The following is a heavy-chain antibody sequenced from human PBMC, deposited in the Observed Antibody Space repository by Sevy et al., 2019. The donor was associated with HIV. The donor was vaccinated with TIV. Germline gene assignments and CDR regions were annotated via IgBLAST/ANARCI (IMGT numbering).Heavy chain of an antibody. J-gene: IGHJ4*02. Sequence: GGPLRLSCAASGFTFSDHYMSWIRQAPGEGLEWLSYISSSGASTDYADSVKGRFTISRDNAKNSLFLQMNSLRVEDAAVYYCARVRKTYYDFWSGYYEGGFDCWGQGTLVTVSS. V-gene: IGHV3-11*01. CDR3: ARVRKTYYDFWSGYYEGGFDC. CDR1: GFTFSDHY. D-gene: IGHD3-3*01. CDR2: ISSSGAST.